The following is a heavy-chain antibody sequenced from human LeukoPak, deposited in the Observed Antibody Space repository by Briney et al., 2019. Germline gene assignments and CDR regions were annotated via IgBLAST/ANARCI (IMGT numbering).Heavy chain of an antibody. J-gene: IGHJ4*02. V-gene: IGHV3-30-3*01. CDR3: ARDRGRVVGEYFDN. Sequence: GGSLRLSCAASGFTFSSYAMHWVRQAPGKGLEWVAVISYDGSNKYYADSVKGRFTISRDNVKNSLYLQMNSLRAEDTAVYYCARDRGRVVGEYFDNWGQGTLVTVSS. D-gene: IGHD3-3*01. CDR1: GFTFSSYA. CDR2: ISYDGSNK.